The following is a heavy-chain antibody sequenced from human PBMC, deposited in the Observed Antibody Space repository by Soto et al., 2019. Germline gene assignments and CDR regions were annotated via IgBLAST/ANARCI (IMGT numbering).Heavy chain of an antibody. Sequence: QVQLVQSGAGVKKPGASVTVSCKASGDTFTTYYLHWVRQAPGQGLEWLGMINPSGGGATYAQKFLGRLTMTRDTSTNTVDMELSSLISEDTAAYYCVRGGSVVVVTAPFDYWGQGTLVTVSS. D-gene: IGHD2-21*02. V-gene: IGHV1-46*03. CDR2: INPSGGGA. CDR1: GDTFTTYY. J-gene: IGHJ4*02. CDR3: VRGGSVVVVTAPFDY.